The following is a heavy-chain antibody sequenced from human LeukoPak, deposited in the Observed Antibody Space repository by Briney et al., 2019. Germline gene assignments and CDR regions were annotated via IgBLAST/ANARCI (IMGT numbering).Heavy chain of an antibody. CDR1: GGSFSSGSYY. CDR2: IYTSGST. V-gene: IGHV4-61*02. CDR3: ARDRGTYSLNAFDI. D-gene: IGHD5-18*01. J-gene: IGHJ3*02. Sequence: SQTLSLTCTVSGGSFSSGSYYWSWIRQPAGKGLEWIGRIYTSGSTNYNPSLKSRVTISVDTSKNQFSLKLSSVTAADTAVYYCARDRGTYSLNAFDIWGQGTMVTVSS.